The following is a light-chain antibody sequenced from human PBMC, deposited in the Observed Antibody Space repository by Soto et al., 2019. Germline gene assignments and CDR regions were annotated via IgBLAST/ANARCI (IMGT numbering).Light chain of an antibody. V-gene: IGKV3-15*01. CDR2: GAS. CDR3: QQYNNWPRT. CDR1: QSVSSS. Sequence: EIVMTQSPVTLSVSPGERATLSCRASQSVSSSLAWFQQKPGQAPRLLIYGASTKATGIPARFSGSGSGTEFTLTISSLQSEDFAVDYCQQYNNWPRTFGQGTKLEMK. J-gene: IGKJ2*01.